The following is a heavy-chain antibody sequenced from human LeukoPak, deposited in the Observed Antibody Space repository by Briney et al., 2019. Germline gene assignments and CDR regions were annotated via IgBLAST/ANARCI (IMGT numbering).Heavy chain of an antibody. CDR2: VSDDGSNK. J-gene: IGHJ4*02. CDR1: GFTFSNYG. D-gene: IGHD5-12*01. V-gene: IGHV3-30*18. Sequence: GRSLRLSCAASGFTFSNYGMHWVRQAPGKGLEWMAVVSDDGSNKYYEDSVRGRFTISRDNSKNTLYLQMSSLRDEDTAVYYCAKPRLRGGYLFDYWGQGTLVTVSS. CDR3: AKPRLRGGYLFDY.